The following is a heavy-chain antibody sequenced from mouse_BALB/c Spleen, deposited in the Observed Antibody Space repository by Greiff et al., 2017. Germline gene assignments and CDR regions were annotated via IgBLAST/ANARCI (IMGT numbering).Heavy chain of an antibody. Sequence: VQLKESGAELVKPGASVKLSCTASGFNIKDTYMHWVKQRPEQGLEWIGRIDPANGNTKYDPKYQGKATITADTSSNTAYLQLSSLTSEDTAVDYCARRDGYYGKGYAMDYWGQGTSVTVSS. V-gene: IGHV14-3*02. CDR2: IDPANGNT. J-gene: IGHJ4*01. CDR3: ARRDGYYGKGYAMDY. CDR1: GFNIKDTY. D-gene: IGHD2-3*01.